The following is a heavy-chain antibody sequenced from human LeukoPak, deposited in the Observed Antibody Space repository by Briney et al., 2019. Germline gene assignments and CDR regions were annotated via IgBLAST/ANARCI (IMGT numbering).Heavy chain of an antibody. CDR1: GFTFSSYG. V-gene: IGHV3-30*18. Sequence: GGSLRLPCAASGFTFSSYGMHWVRQAPGKGLEWVAVISYDGSNKYYADSVKGRFTISRDNSKNTLYLQMNSLRAEDTAVYYCAKDRQWLVKLTLGIDYWGQGTLVTVSS. D-gene: IGHD6-19*01. CDR3: AKDRQWLVKLTLGIDY. CDR2: ISYDGSNK. J-gene: IGHJ4*02.